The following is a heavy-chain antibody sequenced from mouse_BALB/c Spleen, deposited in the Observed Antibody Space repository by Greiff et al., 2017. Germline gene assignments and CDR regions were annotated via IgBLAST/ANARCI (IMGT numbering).Heavy chain of an antibody. Sequence: QVQLQQSGAELAKPGASVKMSCKASGYTFTSYWMHWVKQRPGQGLEWIGYINPSTGYTEYNQKFKDKATLTADKSSSTAYMQLSSLTSEDSAVYYCARLFLRDWYFDVWGAGTTVTVSS. CDR2: INPSTGYT. D-gene: IGHD1-1*01. J-gene: IGHJ1*01. CDR1: GYTFTSYW. CDR3: ARLFLRDWYFDV. V-gene: IGHV1-7*01.